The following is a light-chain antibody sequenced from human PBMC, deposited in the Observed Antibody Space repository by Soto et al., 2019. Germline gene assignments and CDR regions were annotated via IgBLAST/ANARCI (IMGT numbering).Light chain of an antibody. J-gene: IGKJ2*01. V-gene: IGKV2-30*02. Sequence: DVVMTQSPLSLPVTVGQPASISCRSSQSLIHSDGNTALKLFLQRPGQSTRRLIYQVSKRDSGGPDRCSGSGSGTDFTLKISRVEAEDVGVYYCMQRTHWPPYTFGQGTKLEIK. CDR3: MQRTHWPPYT. CDR2: QVS. CDR1: QSLIHSDGNTA.